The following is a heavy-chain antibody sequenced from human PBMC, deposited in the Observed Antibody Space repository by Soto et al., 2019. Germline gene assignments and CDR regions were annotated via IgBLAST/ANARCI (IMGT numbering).Heavy chain of an antibody. D-gene: IGHD3-3*01. J-gene: IGHJ6*02. CDR3: ARPSSYDFWSGYGMDV. CDR1: GGTFSSYA. V-gene: IGHV1-69*13. Sequence: SVKVSCKASGGTFSSYAISWVREAPGQGLEWMGGIIPIFGTANYAQKFQGRVTITADESTSTAYMELSSLRSEDTAVYYCARPSSYDFWSGYGMDVWGQGTTVTVSS. CDR2: IIPIFGTA.